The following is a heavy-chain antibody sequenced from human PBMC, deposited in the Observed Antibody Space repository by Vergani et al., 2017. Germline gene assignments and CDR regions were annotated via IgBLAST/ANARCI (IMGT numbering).Heavy chain of an antibody. CDR1: GFTFNPYG. CDR2: TWYDGNNK. V-gene: IGHV3-33*01. J-gene: IGHJ5*02. CDR3: ARDLRLLYNRFDP. D-gene: IGHD1-14*01. Sequence: QVQLVESGGGVVQPGRSLILSCAASGFTFNPYGMHWVRQAPGKGLEWVAVTWYDGNNKQYADSVKGRFTISRDNSKSTMYLQMNSLRDEDTGVYYCARDLRLLYNRFDPWGQGTLVTVSS.